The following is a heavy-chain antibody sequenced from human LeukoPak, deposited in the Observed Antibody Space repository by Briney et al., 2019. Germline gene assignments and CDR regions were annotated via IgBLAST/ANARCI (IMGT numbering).Heavy chain of an antibody. CDR3: ARSFPHVVVVPAAIPLDY. J-gene: IGHJ4*02. V-gene: IGHV1-18*01. CDR1: GYTFTSYG. CDR2: ISAYNGNT. Sequence: ASVKVSFKASGYTFTSYGISWVRQAPGQGLEWMGWISAYNGNTNYAQKLQGRVTMTTDTPTSTAYMELSSLRSDDTAVYYCARSFPHVVVVPAAIPLDYWGQGTLVTVSS. D-gene: IGHD2-2*02.